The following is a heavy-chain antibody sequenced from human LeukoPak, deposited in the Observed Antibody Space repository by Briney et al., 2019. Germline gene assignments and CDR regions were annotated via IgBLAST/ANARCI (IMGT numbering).Heavy chain of an antibody. CDR1: GGSMDSYY. Sequence: SETLSLTCTVSGGSMDSYYWSWIRQPPGKGLEGVGYIYYRGSTSYNPSLKSRVTISLDMSKNQFSLKLTSVTPADTAIYYCAREANSGWFDPWGQGTLVIVSS. J-gene: IGHJ5*02. CDR2: IYYRGST. CDR3: AREANSGWFDP. D-gene: IGHD3-10*01. V-gene: IGHV4-59*01.